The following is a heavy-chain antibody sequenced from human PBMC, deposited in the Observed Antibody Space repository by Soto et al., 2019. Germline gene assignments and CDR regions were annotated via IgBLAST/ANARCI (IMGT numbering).Heavy chain of an antibody. J-gene: IGHJ5*02. CDR3: ARGSKDDFWSGYYSRFDP. CDR1: GGTFSSYA. D-gene: IGHD3-3*01. V-gene: IGHV1-69*13. Sequence: SVKVSCKASGGTFSSYAMSWVRQAPGQGLEWMGGIIPIFGTANYAQKFQGRVTITADESTSTAYMELSSLRSEDTAVYYCARGSKDDFWSGYYSRFDPWGQGTLVTVSS. CDR2: IIPIFGTA.